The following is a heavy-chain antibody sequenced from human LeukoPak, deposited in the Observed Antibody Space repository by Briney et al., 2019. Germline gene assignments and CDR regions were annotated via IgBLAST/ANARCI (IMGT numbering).Heavy chain of an antibody. CDR2: MYHSGST. CDR1: SYSIWSANY. J-gene: IGHJ4*02. Sequence: SETLSLTCTVSSYSIWSANYWGWIRQPPGKGLEWIGSMYHSGSTYYTPSLKSRVTISVDTSENQFSLKLTSVTAADTAMYYCARVKRKYQLLKPLDETASHYFDYWGQGTLVTVSS. CDR3: ARVKRKYQLLKPLDETASHYFDY. V-gene: IGHV4-38-2*02. D-gene: IGHD2-2*01.